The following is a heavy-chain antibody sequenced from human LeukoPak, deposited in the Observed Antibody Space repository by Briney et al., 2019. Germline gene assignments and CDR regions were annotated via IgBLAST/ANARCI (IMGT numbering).Heavy chain of an antibody. D-gene: IGHD2-15*01. CDR3: APRGYCSGGSCYARGCNWFDP. CDR1: GFTFSSYW. J-gene: IGHJ5*02. Sequence: GGSLRLSCAASGFTFSSYWIHWVRQAPGKGLVWVSRINSDGSSTSYADSVKGRFTISRDNSKNTLYLQMNSLRAEDTAVYYCAPRGYCSGGSCYARGCNWFDPWGQGTLVTVSS. CDR2: INSDGSST. V-gene: IGHV3-74*01.